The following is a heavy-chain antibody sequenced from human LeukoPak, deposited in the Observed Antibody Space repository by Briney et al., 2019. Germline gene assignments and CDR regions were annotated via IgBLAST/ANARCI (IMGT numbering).Heavy chain of an antibody. CDR1: GDSLSSYY. CDR3: AVTYGTFWFDP. CDR2: IHYSGST. J-gene: IGHJ5*02. D-gene: IGHD3-9*01. V-gene: IGHV4-59*12. Sequence: SETLSLTCTVSGDSLSSYYLSWIRQPPGKGLEWIGYIHYSGSTNYNPSLKSRVTISVDTSKNQFSLKLSSVTAADTAVYYCAVTYGTFWFDPWGQGTLVTVSS.